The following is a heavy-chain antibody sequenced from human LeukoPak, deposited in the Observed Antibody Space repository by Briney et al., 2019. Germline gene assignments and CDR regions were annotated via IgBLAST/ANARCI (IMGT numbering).Heavy chain of an antibody. Sequence: GGSLRLSCAASGFTLNTYAMNWVRQAPGKGLEWVSSISSSSSYIYYADSVKGRFTISRDNAKNSLYLQMNSLRAEDTAVYYCARDQWFGDPAPFDPWGQGTLVTVSS. CDR3: ARDQWFGDPAPFDP. J-gene: IGHJ5*02. CDR1: GFTLNTYA. D-gene: IGHD3-10*01. CDR2: ISSSSSYI. V-gene: IGHV3-21*01.